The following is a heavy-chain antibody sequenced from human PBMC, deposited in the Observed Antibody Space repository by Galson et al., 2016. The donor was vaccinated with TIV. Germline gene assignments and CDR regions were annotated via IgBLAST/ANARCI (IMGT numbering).Heavy chain of an antibody. J-gene: IGHJ3*01. D-gene: IGHD6-19*01. Sequence: SLRLSCAASGFTFSTHWLHWVRQVTGKGLVWISRINTNATSRGYVASVKGRFTIARDNAKNTLYLQMNSLRAEDTAMYYCASSGWCSLDAFNFWGQGTMVTVSS. CDR3: ASSGWCSLDAFNF. V-gene: IGHV3-74*01. CDR2: INTNATSR. CDR1: GFTFSTHW.